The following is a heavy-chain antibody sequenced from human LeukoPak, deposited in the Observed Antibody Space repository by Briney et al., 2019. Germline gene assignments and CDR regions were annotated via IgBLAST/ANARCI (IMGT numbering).Heavy chain of an antibody. D-gene: IGHD2-8*01. CDR3: ARGKYVSPKAFDI. CDR2: INHSGST. Sequence: PSETLSLTCAVYGGSFSGYYWSWIRQPPGKGLEWIGEINHSGSTNYNPSLKSRVTISVDTSKNQFSLKLSSVTAADTAVYYCARGKYVSPKAFDIWGQGTMVTVSS. V-gene: IGHV4-34*01. CDR1: GGSFSGYY. J-gene: IGHJ3*02.